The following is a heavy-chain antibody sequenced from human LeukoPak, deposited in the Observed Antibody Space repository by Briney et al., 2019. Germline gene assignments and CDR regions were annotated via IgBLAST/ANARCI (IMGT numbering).Heavy chain of an antibody. CDR2: ISWNGVST. J-gene: IGHJ4*02. D-gene: IGHD1-20*01. V-gene: IGHV3-20*04. CDR1: GFTFGDYG. Sequence: GGSLRLSCTASGFTFGDYGMNWVRQPPGKGLEWVSGISWNGVSTTYADSVKGRFTISRDYAKNSLYLQMNSLRVEDTALYYCARDKWNPGYWGQGTLVTVSS. CDR3: ARDKWNPGY.